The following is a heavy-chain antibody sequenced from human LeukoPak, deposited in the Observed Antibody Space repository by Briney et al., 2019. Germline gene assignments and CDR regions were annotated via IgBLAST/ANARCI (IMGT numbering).Heavy chain of an antibody. D-gene: IGHD3-10*01. CDR2: INHSGST. Sequence: SETLSLTCTVSGGSISSYYWSWIRQPPGKGLEWIGEINHSGSTNYNPSLKSRVTISVDTSKNQFSLKLSSVTAADTAVYYCARKEGRVFRGKWFDPWGQGTLVTVSS. J-gene: IGHJ5*02. V-gene: IGHV4-34*01. CDR3: ARKEGRVFRGKWFDP. CDR1: GGSISSYY.